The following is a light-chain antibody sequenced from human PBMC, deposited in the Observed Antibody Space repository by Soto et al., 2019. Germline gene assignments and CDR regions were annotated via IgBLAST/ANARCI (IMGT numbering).Light chain of an antibody. Sequence: QSALTQPASVSGSPGQSITISCTGTGSDIGGYNYVSWYQQRPGKAPQLMIYEATDRPSGVSNRFSGSKSGNTASLTISGPQAEDEDDYYCSSYTSWATWVFGGGTKLTVL. CDR1: GSDIGGYNY. CDR2: EAT. J-gene: IGLJ3*02. CDR3: SSYTSWATWV. V-gene: IGLV2-14*01.